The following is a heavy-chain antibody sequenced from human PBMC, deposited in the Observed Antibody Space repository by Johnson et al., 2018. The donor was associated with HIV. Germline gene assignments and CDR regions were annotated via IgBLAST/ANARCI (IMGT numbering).Heavy chain of an antibody. CDR3: ARVRAAAVSDAFDI. Sequence: VQLVESGGGVERPGGSLRLSCAASGLTFDDYGMTWVRQAPGKGLEWVSGMNWNGGSTGYADAVKGRFTISRENAKNSMYLQMNSLRADDTALYYCARVRAAAVSDAFDIWGQGTMVTVSS. V-gene: IGHV3-20*04. CDR1: GLTFDDYG. J-gene: IGHJ3*02. D-gene: IGHD6-13*01. CDR2: MNWNGGST.